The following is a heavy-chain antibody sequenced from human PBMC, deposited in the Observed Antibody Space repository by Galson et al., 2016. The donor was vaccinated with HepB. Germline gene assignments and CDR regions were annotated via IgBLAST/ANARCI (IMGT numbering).Heavy chain of an antibody. J-gene: IGHJ6*04. CDR2: VSWNSDEV. D-gene: IGHD3-9*01. V-gene: IGHV3-9*01. Sequence: SLRLSCAVSGFAFDDYAMRWVRQAPGKGLEWVSGVSWNSDEVDYADSVRGRFTISRDNAKKSLYLQMSTLRPEDTALYYCAKDISSNIAPTYSDYHGMDVWGKGTTVTVSS. CDR3: AKDISSNIAPTYSDYHGMDV. CDR1: GFAFDDYA.